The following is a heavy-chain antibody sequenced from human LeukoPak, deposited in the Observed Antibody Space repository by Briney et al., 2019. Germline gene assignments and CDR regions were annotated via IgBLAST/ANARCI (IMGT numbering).Heavy chain of an antibody. CDR1: GFTFSSYA. D-gene: IGHD6-19*01. V-gene: IGHV3-23*01. CDR3: ASSPGYSSGWRDY. J-gene: IGHJ4*02. CDR2: ISGSGGST. Sequence: QPGASLRLSCAASGFTFSSYAMSWVRQAPGKGLEWVSAISGSGGSTYYADSVKGRFTISRDNSKNTLYLQMNSLRAEDTAVYYCASSPGYSSGWRDYWGQGTLVTVSS.